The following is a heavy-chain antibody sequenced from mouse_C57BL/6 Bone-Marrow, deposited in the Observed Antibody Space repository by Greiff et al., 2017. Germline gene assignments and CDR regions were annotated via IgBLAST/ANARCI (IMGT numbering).Heavy chain of an antibody. J-gene: IGHJ4*01. V-gene: IGHV1-69*01. Sequence: QVQLQQPGAELVMPGASVKLSCKASGYTFTSYWMHWVKQRPGQGLEWIGEIDPSDSYTNYNQKFKGKSTLTVDKSSSTAYMQLSSLTSEDSAVYYCESAGSIYYYAVDYWGQGTSVTVSA. D-gene: IGHD2-10*02. CDR2: IDPSDSYT. CDR1: GYTFTSYW. CDR3: ESAGSIYYYAVDY.